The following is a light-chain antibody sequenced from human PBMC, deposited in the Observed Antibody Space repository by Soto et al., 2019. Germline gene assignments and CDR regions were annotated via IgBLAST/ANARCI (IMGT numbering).Light chain of an antibody. CDR2: GAS. Sequence: EIVMTQSPVTLSVSPGERATLSCRASQSISNHLAWYQQKPGQPPRLLIYGASTRATGIPARFSGSGSGTEFTLTISSLQSEDFAVHYCQQYNNWPPRTFGQGTKLEIK. CDR3: QQYNNWPPRT. J-gene: IGKJ2*01. CDR1: QSISNH. V-gene: IGKV3-15*01.